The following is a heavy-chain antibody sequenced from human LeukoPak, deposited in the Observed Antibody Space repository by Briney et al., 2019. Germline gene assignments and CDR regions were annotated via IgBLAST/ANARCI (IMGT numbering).Heavy chain of an antibody. CDR3: TRAGRSFDY. Sequence: GGSLRLSCAASGFTFSAFWMSWVRQAPGKGLEWVASIKVDGSGKYYVDSVKGRFTISRDNAKSSLFLQMSSLRVEDTAVYYCTRAGRSFDYWGQGALVTISS. CDR1: GFTFSAFW. CDR2: IKVDGSGK. J-gene: IGHJ4*02. V-gene: IGHV3-7*01.